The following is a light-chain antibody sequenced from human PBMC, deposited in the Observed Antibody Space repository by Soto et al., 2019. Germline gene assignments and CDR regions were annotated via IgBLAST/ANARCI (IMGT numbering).Light chain of an antibody. CDR2: DAS. CDR1: QSVTSS. V-gene: IGKV3-11*01. Sequence: EIVLTQSPATLSLSPGERATLSCRASQSVTSSLGWYQQKPGQAPRLLIYDASKTATGIPSRFSGSGSGTDFTLTISSLEPEDFAVYYCQQRSNWPRTFGQGTKVEIK. CDR3: QQRSNWPRT. J-gene: IGKJ1*01.